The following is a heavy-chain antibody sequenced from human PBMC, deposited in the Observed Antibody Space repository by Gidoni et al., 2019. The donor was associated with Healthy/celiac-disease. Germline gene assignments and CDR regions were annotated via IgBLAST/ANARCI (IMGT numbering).Heavy chain of an antibody. Sequence: QVQLVQSGAEVKKPGASVKVSCTASGYTFTTSGLSWVRQPPGQGLEWMGWISAYNGNTNYAQKLQGRVTMTTDTSTSTAYMELRSLRSDDTAVYYCARDRNPTYYYDSSGYLGLGWFDPWGQGTLVTVSS. V-gene: IGHV1-18*01. D-gene: IGHD3-22*01. CDR1: GYTFTTSG. CDR2: ISAYNGNT. J-gene: IGHJ5*02. CDR3: ARDRNPTYYYDSSGYLGLGWFDP.